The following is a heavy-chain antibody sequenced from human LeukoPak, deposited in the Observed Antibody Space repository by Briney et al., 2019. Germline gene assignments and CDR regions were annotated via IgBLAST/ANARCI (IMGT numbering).Heavy chain of an antibody. D-gene: IGHD6-13*01. CDR1: GYTFTGYY. V-gene: IGHV1-2*06. CDR3: ARIYYSSSWYFAVVPGDYYYGMDV. J-gene: IGHJ6*02. Sequence: EASVTVSCKASGYTFTGYYMHWVRQAPGQGLEWMGRINPNSGGTNYAQKFQGRVTMTRDTSISTAYMELSRLRSDDTAVYYCARIYYSSSWYFAVVPGDYYYGMDVWGQGTTVTVSS. CDR2: INPNSGGT.